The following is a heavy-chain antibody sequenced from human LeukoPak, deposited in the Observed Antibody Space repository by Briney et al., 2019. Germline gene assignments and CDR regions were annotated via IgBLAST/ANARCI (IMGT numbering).Heavy chain of an antibody. J-gene: IGHJ6*03. CDR3: ARDRHIAAAVYYYYMDV. CDR2: INAYNGNT. CDR1: GYTFTSYI. V-gene: IGHV1-18*01. Sequence: ASVKVSCKASGYTFTSYIISWVRQAPGQGLEWMGWINAYNGNTDYAQRVQGRVTMTTDTSTSTAYMELRSLRSDDTAVYYCARDRHIAAAVYYYYMDVWGKGTPVTVFS. D-gene: IGHD6-13*01.